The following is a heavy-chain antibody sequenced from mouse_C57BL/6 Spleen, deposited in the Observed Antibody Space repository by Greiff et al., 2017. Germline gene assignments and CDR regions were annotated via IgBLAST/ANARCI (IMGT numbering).Heavy chain of an antibody. V-gene: IGHV1-52*01. CDR1: GYTFTSYW. CDR2: IDPSDSET. J-gene: IGHJ2*01. CDR3: ARGGYFDY. Sequence: QVQLKQPGAELVRPGSSVKLSCKASGYTFTSYWMHWVKQRPIQGLEWIGNIDPSDSETHYNQKFKDKATLTVDKSSSTAYMQLSSLTSGDSAVYYCARGGYFDYWGQGTTLTVSS.